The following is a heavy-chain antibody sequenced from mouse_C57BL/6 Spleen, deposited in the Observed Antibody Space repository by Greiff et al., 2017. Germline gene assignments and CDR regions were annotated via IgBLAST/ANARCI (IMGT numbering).Heavy chain of an antibody. Sequence: EVQLQQPGAELVKPGASVKLSCTASGFNIKGYYMHWVKQRTEQGLEWIGRIDPNDGGTNYDPKFKGKATITADTTSNKAYLPLSSLTSEDTAVYYCASGIYSWCGHWGQGTLVTVSA. V-gene: IGHV14-2*01. CDR3: ASGIYSWCGH. CDR2: IDPNDGGT. J-gene: IGHJ3*02. D-gene: IGHD1-1*01. CDR1: GFNIKGYY.